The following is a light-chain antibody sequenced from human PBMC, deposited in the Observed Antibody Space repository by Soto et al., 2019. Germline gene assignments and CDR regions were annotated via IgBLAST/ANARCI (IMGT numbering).Light chain of an antibody. J-gene: IGKJ1*01. CDR2: AAS. V-gene: IGKV1-27*01. CDR3: EKYKSAPWT. Sequence: DIQMTQSPSSLSASVGDRVTITCRASQGISNFLAWYQQQPGKSPKYLIYAASTLQSAVPTQFRGSGVGTDVTLTISRLQREDFAKQYREKYKSAPWTFRQGTKVESK. CDR1: QGISNF.